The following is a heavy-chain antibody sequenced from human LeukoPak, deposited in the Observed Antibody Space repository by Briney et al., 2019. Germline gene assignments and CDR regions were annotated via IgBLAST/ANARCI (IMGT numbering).Heavy chain of an antibody. Sequence: GESLKISCKGSGYSFTSYWIGWVRQMPGKGLEWMGIIYPGDSDTRYSPSFQGQVTISADKSITTAYLQWSSLKASDTAMYYCARWAGSYGHTYYFDYWGQGTLVTVSS. J-gene: IGHJ4*02. CDR2: IYPGDSDT. CDR3: ARWAGSYGHTYYFDY. CDR1: GYSFTSYW. D-gene: IGHD5-18*01. V-gene: IGHV5-51*01.